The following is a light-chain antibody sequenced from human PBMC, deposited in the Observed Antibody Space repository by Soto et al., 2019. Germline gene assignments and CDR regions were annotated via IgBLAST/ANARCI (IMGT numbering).Light chain of an antibody. CDR3: GTWDSSLSAARV. CDR2: DND. Sequence: QSVLTQPPSVSAAPGQKVTISCSGSNSNIGNNYVSWYQQFPGTAPKLLIYDNDKRPSGIPDRFSGSKSGTSATLDIIGLQTGDEADYYCGTWDSSLSAARVFGGGTKVTVL. J-gene: IGLJ3*02. CDR1: NSNIGNNY. V-gene: IGLV1-51*01.